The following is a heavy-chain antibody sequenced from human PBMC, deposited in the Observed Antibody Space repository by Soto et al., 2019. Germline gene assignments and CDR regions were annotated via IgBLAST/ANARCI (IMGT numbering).Heavy chain of an antibody. D-gene: IGHD2-8*01. CDR3: GGRYCTNGVCYPNYYYSFDV. CDR1: GFTFSTYA. Sequence: EVQLLESGGGLVQPGGSLRLSCAASGFTFSTYAMSWVRQAPGKGLEWVSTITTSGGNTYYADSVQGRFTISRDNSKNTLYLKINTLRAENTALYYCGGRYCTNGVCYPNYYYSFDVG. J-gene: IGHJ6*03. V-gene: IGHV3-23*01. CDR2: ITTSGGNT.